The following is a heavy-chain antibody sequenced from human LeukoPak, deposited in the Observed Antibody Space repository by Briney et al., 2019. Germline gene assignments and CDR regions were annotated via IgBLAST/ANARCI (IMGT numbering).Heavy chain of an antibody. CDR3: ARRRYYDSSGYLE. Sequence: SETLSLTCTIFGDSFSRSDSYWDWIRQPPGKGLEWIVTIYYSGRTYYSPSLKSRVTLSVDMSNNQFSLTLSSVTAADTALYFCARRRYYDSSGYLEWGQGTLVTVSS. V-gene: IGHV4-39*01. J-gene: IGHJ1*01. CDR2: IYYSGRT. CDR1: GDSFSRSDSY. D-gene: IGHD3-22*01.